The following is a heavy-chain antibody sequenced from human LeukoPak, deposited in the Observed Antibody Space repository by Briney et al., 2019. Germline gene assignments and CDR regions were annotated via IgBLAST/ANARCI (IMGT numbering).Heavy chain of an antibody. CDR3: AKVDDFWSGYRAGMDV. V-gene: IGHV3-23*01. J-gene: IGHJ6*02. CDR1: GFTFSSYA. D-gene: IGHD3-3*01. Sequence: GGSLRLSCAASGFTFSSYAMSWVRQAPGKGLEWVSAISGSGGSTYYADSVKGRFTISRDNSKNTLYLQMNSLRAEDTAVYYCAKVDDFWSGYRAGMDVWGQGTTVTVSS. CDR2: ISGSGGST.